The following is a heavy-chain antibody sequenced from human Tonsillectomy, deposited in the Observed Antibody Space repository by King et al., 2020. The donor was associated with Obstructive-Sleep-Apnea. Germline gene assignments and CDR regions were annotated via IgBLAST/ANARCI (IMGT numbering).Heavy chain of an antibody. J-gene: IGHJ6*02. CDR2: ISWNSGTI. CDR3: VKGDYGSGQSGGDV. D-gene: IGHD3-10*01. V-gene: IGHV3-9*01. CDR1: GFTFDDYA. Sequence: VQLVESGGGLVQPGRYLRLSCAVSGFTFDDYAMHWVRQAPGKGLEWVSGISWNSGTIGYVDSVKGRFTISRDNAKNSLYLQMNSLRAEDTALYYCVKGDYGSGQSGGDVWGQGTTVTVSS.